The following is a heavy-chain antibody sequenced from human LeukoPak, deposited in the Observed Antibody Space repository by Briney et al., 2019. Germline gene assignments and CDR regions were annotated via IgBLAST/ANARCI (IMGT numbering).Heavy chain of an antibody. Sequence: PSETLSLTCAVYGESFSGHYWTWIRQPPGRGLEWIGEINHSGSTTSNPSLNNRATISVDTSKNQFSLKLTSVTAADTAVYYCARPRYGSGSLDSWGQGTLVTVSS. CDR3: ARPRYGSGSLDS. D-gene: IGHD3-10*01. J-gene: IGHJ4*02. CDR1: GESFSGHY. V-gene: IGHV4-34*01. CDR2: INHSGST.